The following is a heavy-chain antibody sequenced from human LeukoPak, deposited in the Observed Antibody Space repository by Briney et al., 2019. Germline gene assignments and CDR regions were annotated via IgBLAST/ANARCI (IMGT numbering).Heavy chain of an antibody. J-gene: IGHJ6*02. CDR3: ARDKIQLWSGDYYYGMDV. CDR1: GFTFSKNG. Sequence: GGSLRLSCAASGFTFSKNGMHWVRQAPGKGLEWVAVIFYDGSNKYYAESVKGRFTISRDNSKNTLYLQMNSLRVEDAAVYYCARDKIQLWSGDYYYGMDVWGQGTTVTVSS. CDR2: IFYDGSNK. V-gene: IGHV3-30*03. D-gene: IGHD5-18*01.